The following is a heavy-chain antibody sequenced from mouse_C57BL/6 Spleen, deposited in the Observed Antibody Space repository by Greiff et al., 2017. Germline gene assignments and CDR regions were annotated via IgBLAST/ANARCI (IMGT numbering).Heavy chain of an antibody. V-gene: IGHV1-85*01. CDR2: IYPRDGST. CDR1: GYTFTSYD. D-gene: IGHD1-1*01. J-gene: IGHJ2*01. CDR3: ARGGYYYGSSYGYYFDY. Sequence: QVQLQQSGPELVKPGASVKLSCKASGYTFTSYDINWVKQRPGQGLEWIGWIYPRDGSTKYNEKFKGKATLTVDTSSSTAYRELHSLTSEDSAVYFCARGGYYYGSSYGYYFDYWGQGTTLTVSS.